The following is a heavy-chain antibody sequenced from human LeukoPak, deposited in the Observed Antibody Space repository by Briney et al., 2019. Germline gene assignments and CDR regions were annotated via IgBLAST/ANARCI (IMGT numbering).Heavy chain of an antibody. D-gene: IGHD3-10*01. CDR3: ARAPLGYGSGSYYTDY. CDR2: ISAYNGNT. CDR1: GYTFTSYG. V-gene: IGHV1-18*01. Sequence: EASVKVSCKASGYTFTSYGISWVRQAPGQGLEWMGWISAYNGNTNYAQKLQGRVTMTTDTSTSTAYMELRSLRSDDTAVYYCARAPLGYGSGSYYTDYWGQGTLVTVSS. J-gene: IGHJ4*02.